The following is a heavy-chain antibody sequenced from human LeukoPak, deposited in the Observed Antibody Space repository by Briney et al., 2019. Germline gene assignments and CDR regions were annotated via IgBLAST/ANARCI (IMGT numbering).Heavy chain of an antibody. J-gene: IGHJ4*02. CDR1: GGTFSRYA. Sequence: GASVKVSCKASGGTFSRYAISWVRQAPGQGLEWMGGIIPIFGTANYAQKFQGRVTITADESTSTAYMELSSLRSEDTAVYYCASHYDSSGIDYWGQGTLVTVSS. D-gene: IGHD3-22*01. V-gene: IGHV1-69*13. CDR2: IIPIFGTA. CDR3: ASHYDSSGIDY.